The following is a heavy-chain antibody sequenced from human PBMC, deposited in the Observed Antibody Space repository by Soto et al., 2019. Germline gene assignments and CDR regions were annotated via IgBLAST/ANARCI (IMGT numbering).Heavy chain of an antibody. CDR1: GYTFTSYG. J-gene: IGHJ4*02. CDR2: VNAYNGNT. V-gene: IGHV1-18*01. Sequence: QVQLVQSGAEVKKPGASVKVSCKASGYTFTSYGISWVRQAPGQGLEWMGWVNAYNGNTNYAQKFQGRATMTTGTSTRTAYMELRSLRSDDTPVYYCAREAVSGRTGFDYWGQGTLVTVSS. D-gene: IGHD6-19*01. CDR3: AREAVSGRTGFDY.